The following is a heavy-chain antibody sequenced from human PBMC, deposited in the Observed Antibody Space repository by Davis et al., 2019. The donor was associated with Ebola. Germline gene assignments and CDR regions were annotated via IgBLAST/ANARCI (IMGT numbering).Heavy chain of an antibody. CDR2: ISPGDSDV. V-gene: IGHV5-51*01. CDR3: ARFGGSGSYYNVNDY. J-gene: IGHJ4*02. CDR1: GYSFTTYW. D-gene: IGHD3-10*01. Sequence: GESLKISCKGSGYSFTTYWIVWVRQMPGKGLEWMGIISPGDSDVRYSPSFQGQVTISADKSISTAYLQWSSLKASDTAMYYCARFGGSGSYYNVNDYWGQGTLVTVSS.